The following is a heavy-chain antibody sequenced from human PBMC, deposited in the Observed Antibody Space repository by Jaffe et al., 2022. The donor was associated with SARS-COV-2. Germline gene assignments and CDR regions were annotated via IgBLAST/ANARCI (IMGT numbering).Heavy chain of an antibody. CDR3: ARHGYCSSTSCRGWFDP. J-gene: IGHJ5*02. Sequence: QLQLQESGPGLVKPSETLSLTCTVSGGSISSSSYYWGWIRQPPGKGLEWIGSIYYSGSTYYNPSLKSRVTISVDTSKNQFSLKLSSVTAADTAVYYCARHGYCSSTSCRGWFDPWGQGTLVTVSS. D-gene: IGHD2-2*01. CDR2: IYYSGST. CDR1: GGSISSSSYY. V-gene: IGHV4-39*01.